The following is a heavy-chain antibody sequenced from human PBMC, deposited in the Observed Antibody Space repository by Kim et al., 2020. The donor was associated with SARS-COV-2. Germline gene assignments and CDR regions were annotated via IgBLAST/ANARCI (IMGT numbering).Heavy chain of an antibody. Sequence: YYNPSLKSRVTISVDTSKNQFSLKLSSVTAADTAVYYCARGWYSNSLFDYWGQGTLVTVSS. D-gene: IGHD4-4*01. V-gene: IGHV4-30-2*05. CDR3: ARGWYSNSLFDY. J-gene: IGHJ4*02.